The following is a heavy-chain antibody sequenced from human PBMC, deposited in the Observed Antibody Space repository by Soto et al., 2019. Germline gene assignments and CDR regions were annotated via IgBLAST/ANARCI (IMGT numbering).Heavy chain of an antibody. J-gene: IGHJ5*02. CDR3: ARLVQLLQGRWFGP. D-gene: IGHD2-15*01. Sequence: PSETLSLTCTFSGVSISSGDYYLSWIRQPPGKGLEWIGYIYYSGSTYYNPSLKSRVTISVDTSKNQFSLKLSSVTAADTAVYYCARLVQLLQGRWFGPWGQGTLVTVSS. CDR1: GVSISSGDYY. V-gene: IGHV4-30-4*01. CDR2: IYYSGST.